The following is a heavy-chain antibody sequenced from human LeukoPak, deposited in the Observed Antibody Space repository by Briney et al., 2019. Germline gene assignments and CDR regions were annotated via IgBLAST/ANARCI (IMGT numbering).Heavy chain of an antibody. J-gene: IGHJ5*02. Sequence: ASVKVSCKASGYTFTSYYIHWVRQAPGQGLEWMGIINPSGGSTSYAQKFQGRVTMTRDTSTSTAYMELRSLRSDDTAVYYCAREWDGDPPANWFDPWGQGTLVTVSS. V-gene: IGHV1-46*01. CDR1: GYTFTSYY. CDR3: AREWDGDPPANWFDP. CDR2: INPSGGST. D-gene: IGHD4-17*01.